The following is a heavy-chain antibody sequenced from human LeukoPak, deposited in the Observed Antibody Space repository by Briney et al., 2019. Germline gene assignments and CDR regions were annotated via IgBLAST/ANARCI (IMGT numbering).Heavy chain of an antibody. J-gene: IGHJ2*01. CDR1: GGSICSYY. V-gene: IGHV4-59*01. CDR3: ARTQREIIVVVIEPWYFDL. CDR2: IFYSGST. D-gene: IGHD3-22*01. Sequence: PSETLSLTCTVSGGSICSYYGSWIRQPPGKGLEWIGYIFYSGSTNYNPSLKSRVNISVDTTKNQFSLKLSSVTAADTARYYCARTQREIIVVVIEPWYFDLWGRGTLVSVSS.